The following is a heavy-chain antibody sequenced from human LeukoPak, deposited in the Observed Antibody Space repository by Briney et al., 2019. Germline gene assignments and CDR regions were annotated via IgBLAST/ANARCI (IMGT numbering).Heavy chain of an antibody. V-gene: IGHV1-2*02. CDR1: GYTFTDYY. J-gene: IGHJ6*02. CDR3: ARDILGRSNGGSNYFGMEV. Sequence: ASVKVSCKTSGYTFTDYYIHWVRQAPGQGLEWMGWINPDSGYTNYAQKFQGRVTMTRDTSINTAYMELSSLRSDDTAVYYCARDILGRSNGGSNYFGMEVWGQGTTVTVSS. D-gene: IGHD2-8*01. CDR2: INPDSGYT.